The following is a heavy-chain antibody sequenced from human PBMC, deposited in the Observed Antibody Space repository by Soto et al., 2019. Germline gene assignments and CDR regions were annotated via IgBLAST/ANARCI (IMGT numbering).Heavy chain of an antibody. CDR3: AKGGHYDSPHYADS. J-gene: IGHJ4*02. CDR2: INPNTGGT. D-gene: IGHD3-22*01. CDR1: GYTFTDYY. V-gene: IGHV1-2*04. Sequence: ASVKVSCKASGYTFTDYYLAWVRQAPGQGPEWMGWINPNTGGTDYAQKFRDWVTMTTDTSINTAYMDLSRLKSHDTAVYYCAKGGHYDSPHYADSWGQGTLVTVSS.